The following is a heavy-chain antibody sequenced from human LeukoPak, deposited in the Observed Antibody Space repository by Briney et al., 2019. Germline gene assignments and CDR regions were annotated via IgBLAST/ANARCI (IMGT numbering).Heavy chain of an antibody. D-gene: IGHD6-19*01. V-gene: IGHV3-30*04. CDR1: GFTFSSYA. Sequence: GGSLRLSCAASGFTFSSYAMHWVRQAPGKGLEWVAVISYDGSNKYYADSVKGRFTISRDNSKNTLYLQMNSLRAEDTAVYYCASGSGWYSLLDYWGQGTLVTVSS. CDR3: ASGSGWYSLLDY. J-gene: IGHJ4*02. CDR2: ISYDGSNK.